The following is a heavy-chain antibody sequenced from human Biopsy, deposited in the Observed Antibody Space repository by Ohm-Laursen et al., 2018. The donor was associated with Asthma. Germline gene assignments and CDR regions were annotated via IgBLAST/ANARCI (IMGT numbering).Heavy chain of an antibody. J-gene: IGHJ5*02. V-gene: IGHV4-39*01. Sequence: VTLSLTCTVSGGSMSSSSYYWSWIRQPPGKGLEWIGSIYYSGSIYYNPSLKSRVTISVDTSKNQFSLKLSSVTAADTAVYYCARFTASITIFGVVNNWFDPWGQGTLVTVSS. CDR3: ARFTASITIFGVVNNWFDP. CDR2: IYYSGSI. CDR1: GGSMSSSSYY. D-gene: IGHD3-3*01.